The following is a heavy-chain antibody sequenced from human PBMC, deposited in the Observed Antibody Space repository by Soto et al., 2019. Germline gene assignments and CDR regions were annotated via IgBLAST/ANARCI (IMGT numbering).Heavy chain of an antibody. CDR3: ARDFRPYYYDSSGYSWFDP. CDR2: IIPIFGTA. CDR1: GGTFSSYA. D-gene: IGHD3-22*01. Sequence: SVKVSCKASGGTFSSYAISWVRQAPGQGLEWMGGIIPIFGTANYAQKFQGRVAITADESTSTAHMELSSLRSEDTAVYYCARDFRPYYYDSSGYSWFDPWGQGTLVTVSS. J-gene: IGHJ5*02. V-gene: IGHV1-69*13.